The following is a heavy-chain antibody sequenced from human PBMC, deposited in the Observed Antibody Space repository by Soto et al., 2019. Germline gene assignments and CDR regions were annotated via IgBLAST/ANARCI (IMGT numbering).Heavy chain of an antibody. V-gene: IGHV1-69*06. CDR1: GGTFSSYA. J-gene: IGHJ6*02. D-gene: IGHD6-13*01. CDR2: IIPIFGTA. Sequence: SVKVSCKASGGTFSSYAISWVRQAPGQGLEWMGGIIPIFGTANYAQKFQGRVTITADRSTSTAYMELSSLRSEDTAVYYCARSYSSSWPTMGYYYYGMDVWGQGTTVTVSS. CDR3: ARSYSSSWPTMGYYYYGMDV.